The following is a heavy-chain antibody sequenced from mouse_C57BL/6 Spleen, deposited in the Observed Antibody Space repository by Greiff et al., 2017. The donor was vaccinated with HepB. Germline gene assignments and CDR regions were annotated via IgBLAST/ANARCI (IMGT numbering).Heavy chain of an antibody. D-gene: IGHD1-1*01. CDR1: GYAFSSSW. J-gene: IGHJ1*03. Sequence: VQLVESGPELVKPGASVKISCKASGYAFSSSWMNWVKQRPGKGLEWIGRIYPGDGDTNYNGKFKGKATLTADKSSSTASMQLSSLTSEDSAVYFCARRGDYYGSSPWYFDVWGTGTTVTVSS. CDR2: IYPGDGDT. CDR3: ARRGDYYGSSPWYFDV. V-gene: IGHV1-82*01.